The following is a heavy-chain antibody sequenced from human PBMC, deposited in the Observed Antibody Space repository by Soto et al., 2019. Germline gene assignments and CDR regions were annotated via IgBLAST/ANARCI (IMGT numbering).Heavy chain of an antibody. CDR1: GHTFTSYA. J-gene: IGHJ4*02. V-gene: IGHV1-3*01. D-gene: IGHD1-26*01. CDR3: ARGRIYTTEPQYYFDF. CDR2: INAGSGNT. Sequence: ASVKVSCKASGHTFTSYAMHWVRQAPGQRLEWMGWINAGSGNTKYSQKFQDRVTITRDTSASTVYMELSSLRSEDTAVYYCARGRIYTTEPQYYFDFWGQGTLVTVSS.